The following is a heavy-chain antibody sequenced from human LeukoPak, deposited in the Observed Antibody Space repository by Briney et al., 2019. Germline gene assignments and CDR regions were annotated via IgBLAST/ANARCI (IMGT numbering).Heavy chain of an antibody. CDR2: IIPIFGTA. V-gene: IGHV1-69*13. CDR1: GYTFTSYA. D-gene: IGHD2-21*02. J-gene: IGHJ4*02. CDR3: ALPGDCGGDCYSFGY. Sequence: GASVKVSCKASGYTFTSYAISWVRQAPGQGLEWMGGIIPIFGTANYAQKFQGRVTITADESTSTAYMELSSLRSEDTAVYYCALPGDCGGDCYSFGYWGQGTLVTVSS.